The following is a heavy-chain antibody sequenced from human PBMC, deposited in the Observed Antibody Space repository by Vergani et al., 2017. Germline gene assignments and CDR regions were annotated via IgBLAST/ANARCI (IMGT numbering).Heavy chain of an antibody. CDR1: GFTFSSYW. D-gene: IGHD1-26*01. CDR3: ARDHVVGAAADY. J-gene: IGHJ4*02. CDR2: INSDGSST. V-gene: IGHV3-74*01. Sequence: EVQLVESGGGLVQPGGSLRLSCAASGFTFSSYWMHWVRQAPGKGLVWVSRINSDGSSTSYADSVKGRFTISRDNAKNSLYLQMNSLRAEDTAVYYCARDHVVGAAADYWGQGTLVTVSS.